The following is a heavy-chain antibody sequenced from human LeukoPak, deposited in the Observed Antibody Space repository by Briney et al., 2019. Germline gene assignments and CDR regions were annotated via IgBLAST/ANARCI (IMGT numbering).Heavy chain of an antibody. Sequence: GGSLRLSCAPSGHTLCIKYVKCLPEAPEGGLEGVSNLYSGSDTYYANPGKGAFTISKDKSKNILFLQMNDLRAEDTAVYYCARVGDHFHWYLDLWGRGTLVTVSS. CDR2: LYSGSDT. CDR1: GHTLCIKY. J-gene: IGHJ2*01. D-gene: IGHD3-10*01. V-gene: IGHV3-53*01. CDR3: ARVGDHFHWYLDL.